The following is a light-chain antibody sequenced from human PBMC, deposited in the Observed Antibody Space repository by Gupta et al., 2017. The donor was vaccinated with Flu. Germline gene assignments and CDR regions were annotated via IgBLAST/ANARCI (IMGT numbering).Light chain of an antibody. J-gene: IGKJ2*01. CDR1: QNIKNY. CDR2: AAS. CDR3: QQSDSTPPYN. V-gene: IGKV1-39*01. Sequence: DIQMTQSPSSLSASVGDRVTITCRSSQNIKNYLNWYQQKPGKAPKLLIYAASSLQSGVPSRFSGRGSGTDFTLTISSRQPEDFATYYCQQSDSTPPYNFGQGTKLEIK.